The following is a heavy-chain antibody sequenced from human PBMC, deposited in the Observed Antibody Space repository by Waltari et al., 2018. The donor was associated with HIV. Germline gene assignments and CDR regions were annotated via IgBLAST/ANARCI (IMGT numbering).Heavy chain of an antibody. V-gene: IGHV3-23*01. CDR1: GFTFSSYA. Sequence: EVQLLESGGGLVQPGGSLRLSCAASGFTFSSYAMSWVRQAPGKGLECVSAISGSGGSTYYADSVKGRFTISRDNSKNTLYLQMNSLRAEDTAVYYCAKSDDSSGYYKGAFDIWGQGTMVTVSS. J-gene: IGHJ3*02. CDR2: ISGSGGST. CDR3: AKSDDSSGYYKGAFDI. D-gene: IGHD3-22*01.